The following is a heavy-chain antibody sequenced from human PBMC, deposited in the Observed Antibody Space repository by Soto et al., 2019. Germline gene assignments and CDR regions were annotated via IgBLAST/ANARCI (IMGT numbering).Heavy chain of an antibody. D-gene: IGHD2-8*01. CDR3: ARMGCTNTVCLYSYYGLDV. Sequence: SETLSLTCTVYGGSFSAYYWTWIRHPPGTGLEWIGEINHSGSTNYNPSLKSRVTISVDTSKNQFSLKLTSVTAADTAVYYCARMGCTNTVCLYSYYGLDVWGQGTPVT. CDR2: INHSGST. CDR1: GGSFSAYY. J-gene: IGHJ6*02. V-gene: IGHV4-34*01.